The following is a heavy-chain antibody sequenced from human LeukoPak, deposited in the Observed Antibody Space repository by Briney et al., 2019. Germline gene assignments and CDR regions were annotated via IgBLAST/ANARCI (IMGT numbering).Heavy chain of an antibody. CDR3: ASFVSDAFDI. CDR1: GFTVSSNY. D-gene: IGHD3-3*01. CDR2: IYSGGST. J-gene: IGHJ3*02. Sequence: TGGSLRLSCAASGFTVSSNYMSWVRQAPGKGLEWVSVIYSGGSTYCADSVKGRFTISRDNSKNTLYLQMNSLRAEDTAVYYCASFVSDAFDIWGQGTRVTVSS. V-gene: IGHV3-66*01.